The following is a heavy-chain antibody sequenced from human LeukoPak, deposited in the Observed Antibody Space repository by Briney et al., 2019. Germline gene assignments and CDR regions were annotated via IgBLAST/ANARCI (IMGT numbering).Heavy chain of an antibody. J-gene: IGHJ4*02. D-gene: IGHD1-26*01. CDR1: GFTFDDYA. V-gene: IGHV3-9*01. Sequence: PGRSLRLACAASGFTFDDYAMHWVRQAPGKGLEWVSGISWNSGSIGYADSVKGRFTISRDNAKNSLYLQMNSLRAEDTALYYCAKSIGGSYYDSFDYWGQGTLVTVSS. CDR2: ISWNSGSI. CDR3: AKSIGGSYYDSFDY.